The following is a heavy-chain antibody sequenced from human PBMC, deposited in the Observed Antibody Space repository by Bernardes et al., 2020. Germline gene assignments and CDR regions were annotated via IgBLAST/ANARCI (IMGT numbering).Heavy chain of an antibody. V-gene: IGHV3-48*02. J-gene: IGHJ6*02. CDR3: ARVPSKIPAARPTYYYYGMDV. CDR1: GFTFSSYS. D-gene: IGHD2-2*01. CDR2: ISSSSSTI. Sequence: GGSLRLSCAASGFTFSSYSMNWVRQAPGKGLEWVSYISSSSSTIYYADSVKGRFTISRDNAKNSLYLQMNSLRDEDTAVYYCARVPSKIPAARPTYYYYGMDVWGQGTTVTVSS.